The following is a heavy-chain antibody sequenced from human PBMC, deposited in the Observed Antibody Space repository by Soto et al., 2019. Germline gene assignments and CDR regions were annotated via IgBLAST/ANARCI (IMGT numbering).Heavy chain of an antibody. CDR2: ISTSSSTI. CDR3: AGRKVGAATSYYYCGMDV. CDR1: GFTFSSYS. V-gene: IGHV3-48*02. Sequence: EVQLVESGGGLVQPGGSLRLSCAASGFTFSSYSMNWVRQAPGKGLEWVSYISTSSSTIYSADSVKGRFTISRDNAKNSLYLQVNSLRDEDTAVYYCAGRKVGAATSYYYCGMDVWGQGTTVTVSS. J-gene: IGHJ6*02. D-gene: IGHD1-26*01.